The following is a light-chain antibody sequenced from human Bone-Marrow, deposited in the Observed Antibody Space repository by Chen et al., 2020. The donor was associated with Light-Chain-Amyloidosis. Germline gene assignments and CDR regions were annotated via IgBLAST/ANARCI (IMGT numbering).Light chain of an antibody. CDR2: EDN. V-gene: IGLV2-23*01. CDR3: CSYGGRGSLDVV. CDR1: SSDVGSYNL. J-gene: IGLJ2*01. Sequence: QSALTQPASVSGSPGQSITISCTETSSDVGSYNLVSWYQQHPDKAPKLMIYEDNIRPSGVSRRFSGSKAGKTASLTISGLQAEDQADYYCCSYGGRGSLDVVFGGGTKLTVL.